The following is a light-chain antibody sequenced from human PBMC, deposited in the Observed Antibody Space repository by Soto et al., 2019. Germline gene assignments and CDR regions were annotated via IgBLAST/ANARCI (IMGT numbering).Light chain of an antibody. V-gene: IGLV2-14*02. J-gene: IGLJ1*01. CDR3: SSYTNINTRACV. CDR1: SSDVGRYSL. CDR2: EVT. Sequence: SVLTQPASVSGSPGQSITLSCTGTSSDVGRYSLVSWYQQQSGKAPKLIIYEVTDRPSGVSNRFSGSKSGNTASLTISGLQAEDEAEYYCSSYTNINTRACVFGTGTKVTVL.